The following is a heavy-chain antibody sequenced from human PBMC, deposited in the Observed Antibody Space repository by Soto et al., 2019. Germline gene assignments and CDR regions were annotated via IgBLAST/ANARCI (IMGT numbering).Heavy chain of an antibody. CDR2: IIPMFGTP. J-gene: IGHJ3*02. V-gene: IGHV1-69*01. CDR3: ARSRNVAEFNDYGGNYHGFDI. Sequence: QVQLEQSGAEVKKAGSSVKVSCKAFGGSVNSHAISWVRQAPGQGLEWMGGIIPMFGTPTYAQRFQAGVTISADESTSTVYLELSSVRSEDTAMYYCARSRNVAEFNDYGGNYHGFDIWGQGTMVTVSS. D-gene: IGHD4-17*01. CDR1: GGSVNSHA.